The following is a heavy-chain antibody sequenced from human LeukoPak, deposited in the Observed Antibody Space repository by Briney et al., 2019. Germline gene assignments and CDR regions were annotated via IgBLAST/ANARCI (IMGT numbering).Heavy chain of an antibody. Sequence: ASVKVSCKASGYTFTGYYMHWVRQAPGQGLEWMGWINPNSGGTNYAQKFQGRVTMTRDTSISTAYMELSTLRSDDTAVYYCAPLGYCSGGICYTADYWGQGTLVTVSS. CDR1: GYTFTGYY. D-gene: IGHD2-15*01. V-gene: IGHV1-2*02. CDR3: APLGYCSGGICYTADY. J-gene: IGHJ4*02. CDR2: INPNSGGT.